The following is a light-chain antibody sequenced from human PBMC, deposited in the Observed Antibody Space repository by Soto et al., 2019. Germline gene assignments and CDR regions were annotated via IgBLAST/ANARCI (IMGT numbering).Light chain of an antibody. Sequence: DVVMTQSPLSLPVTLGQPASISCRASRSLVYSDGNSYLSWYHQRPGQSPRRLIYEASNRDSGVPDRFSGSESGSDCTLEISRLEAEDVGIYYCMQGTHWPPYTFGQGTKLEIK. CDR1: RSLVYSDGNSY. CDR3: MQGTHWPPYT. J-gene: IGKJ2*01. CDR2: EAS. V-gene: IGKV2-30*01.